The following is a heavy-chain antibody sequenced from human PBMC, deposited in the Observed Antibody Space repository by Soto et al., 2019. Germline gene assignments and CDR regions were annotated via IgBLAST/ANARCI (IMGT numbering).Heavy chain of an antibody. D-gene: IGHD3-3*01. Sequence: SETLSLTCTVSGGSISSSSYYWGWIRQPPGKGLEWIGSIYYSGSTYYNPSLKSRVTISVATSKNQFSLKLSSVTAADTAVYYCAGNVFRFLEWSGGYGMDVWGQGTTVTVSS. CDR2: IYYSGST. CDR3: AGNVFRFLEWSGGYGMDV. CDR1: GGSISSSSYY. J-gene: IGHJ6*02. V-gene: IGHV4-39*01.